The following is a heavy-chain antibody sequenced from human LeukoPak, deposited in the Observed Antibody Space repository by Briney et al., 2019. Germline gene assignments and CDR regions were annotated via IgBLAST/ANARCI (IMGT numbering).Heavy chain of an antibody. Sequence: GGSLRLSCAASGFTVSSNYMSWVRQAPGKGLEWVSVIYSGGSTYYADSVKGRFTISRGNSKNTLYLQMNSLRAEDTAVYYCARGHYSSSSYYFDYWGQGTLVTVSS. V-gene: IGHV3-66*02. CDR3: ARGHYSSSSYYFDY. J-gene: IGHJ4*02. D-gene: IGHD6-6*01. CDR1: GFTVSSNY. CDR2: IYSGGST.